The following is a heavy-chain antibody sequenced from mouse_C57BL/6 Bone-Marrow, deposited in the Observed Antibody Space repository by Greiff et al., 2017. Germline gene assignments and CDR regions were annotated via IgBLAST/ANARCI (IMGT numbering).Heavy chain of an antibody. Sequence: VQLQQSGAELVKPGASVKISCKASGYAFSSYWLNWVKQRPGKGLEWIGQIYPGDGDTNYNGKFTGKATLTADKSSSTAYMQLSSLTSEDSAVYFCAHITTVVAPWYFDVWGTGTTVTVSS. D-gene: IGHD1-1*01. CDR1: GYAFSSYW. V-gene: IGHV1-80*01. J-gene: IGHJ1*03. CDR3: AHITTVVAPWYFDV. CDR2: IYPGDGDT.